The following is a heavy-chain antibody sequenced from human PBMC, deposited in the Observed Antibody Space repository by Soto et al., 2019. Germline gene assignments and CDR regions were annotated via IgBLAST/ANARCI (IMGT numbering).Heavy chain of an antibody. CDR2: IRKDGSVV. CDR1: GLSFSTSW. CDR3: ARYVSRADGERFFDAFDI. J-gene: IGHJ3*02. V-gene: IGHV3-7*01. Sequence: EVQLVESGGDLVQPGGSLRLSCAASGLSFSTSWMTWVRQAPGRGLEWVANIRKDGSVVHYVDSVKGRFTISRDNAKNSLYLQMSSLRVEDTAGYFCARYVSRADGERFFDAFDIWGQGTVVTVSS. D-gene: IGHD1-26*01.